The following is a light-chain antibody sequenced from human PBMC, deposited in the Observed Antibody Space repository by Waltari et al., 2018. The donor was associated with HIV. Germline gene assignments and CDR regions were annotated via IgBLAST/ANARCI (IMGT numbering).Light chain of an antibody. CDR1: SSNIGSYY. CDR3: AAWDGSLSGVV. CDR2: RNN. Sequence: QSVLTQPPSASGTPGQRVTISCSGSSSNIGSYYVSWYQQLPRTAPKLLIYRNNHRPSGVPDRFAGSKSGTSASLAISGLRSEDEADYYCAAWDGSLSGVVFGGGTKLTVL. V-gene: IGLV1-47*01. J-gene: IGLJ2*01.